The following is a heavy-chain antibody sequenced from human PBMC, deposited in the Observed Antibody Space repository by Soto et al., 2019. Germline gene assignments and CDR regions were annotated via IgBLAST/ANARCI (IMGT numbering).Heavy chain of an antibody. D-gene: IGHD4-17*01. Sequence: VQLMQSGAEVKQPGSSVKVSCEASGGTFSSHSINWVRQAPGQGLEWMGGIVTLFGTANYAQIFQGRVTITSDQSTSTLYMELSSLRSDDTAVYYCAREVGYGDFSAALLDWGQGTLVTVSS. J-gene: IGHJ4*02. V-gene: IGHV1-69*01. CDR2: IVTLFGTA. CDR1: GGTFSSHS. CDR3: AREVGYGDFSAALLD.